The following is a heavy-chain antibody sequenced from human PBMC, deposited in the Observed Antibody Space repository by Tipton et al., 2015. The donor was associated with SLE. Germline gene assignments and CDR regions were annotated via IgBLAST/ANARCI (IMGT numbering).Heavy chain of an antibody. D-gene: IGHD5-12*01. CDR3: ARDRGYYKWRGRRDIALDI. CDR1: GGSISSYY. J-gene: IGHJ3*02. V-gene: IGHV4-59*01. Sequence: TLSLTCTVSGGSISSYYWSWIRQPPGKGLEWIGYIYYSGSTNYNPSLKSRVTISVDTSENQFSLKLSSVTAADTAVYYCARDRGYYKWRGRRDIALDIWGQGTMVTVSS. CDR2: IYYSGST.